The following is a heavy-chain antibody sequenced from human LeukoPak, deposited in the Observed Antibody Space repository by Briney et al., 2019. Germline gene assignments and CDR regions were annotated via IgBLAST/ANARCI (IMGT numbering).Heavy chain of an antibody. CDR3: ARDVRYCSSTSCREYYFDY. D-gene: IGHD2-2*01. CDR1: GFTVSSNY. V-gene: IGHV3-53*01. CDR2: IYSGGST. J-gene: IGHJ4*02. Sequence: GGSLRLSCAASGFTVSSNYMSWVRQAPGKGLEWVSVIYSGGSTYYADSVKGRFTISRDNFKNTLYLQMNSLRAEDTAVYYCARDVRYCSSTSCREYYFDYWGQGTLVTVSS.